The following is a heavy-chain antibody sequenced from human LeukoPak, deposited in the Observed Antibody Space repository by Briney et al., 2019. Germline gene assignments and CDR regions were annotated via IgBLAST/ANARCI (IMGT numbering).Heavy chain of an antibody. D-gene: IGHD1-1*01. CDR2: INHSGST. CDR1: GGSFSGYY. V-gene: IGHV4-34*01. CDR3: ASTDDDTRDFDY. Sequence: SETLSLTCAAYGGSFSGYYWSWIRQPPGKGLEWIGEINHSGSTNYNPSLKSRVTISVDTSKNQFSLKLSSVTAADTAVYYCASTDDDTRDFDYWGQGTLVTVSS. J-gene: IGHJ4*02.